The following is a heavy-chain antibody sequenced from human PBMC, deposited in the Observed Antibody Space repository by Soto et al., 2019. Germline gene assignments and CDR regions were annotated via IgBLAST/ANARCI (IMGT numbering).Heavy chain of an antibody. CDR2: ISYDGSNK. CDR3: ARIILPPSAVVGGHIDY. J-gene: IGHJ4*02. CDR1: GFTFSSDA. Sequence: QVQLVEFGGGVVQPGRSLRLSCAASGFTFSSDAMHWVRQAPGKGLEWVAVISYDGSNKYYADSVKGRFTISRDNSKDTLLLQMNPLRAEDTAVYYCARIILPPSAVVGGHIDYWGPGTLVTVSS. D-gene: IGHD2-21*01. V-gene: IGHV3-30-3*01.